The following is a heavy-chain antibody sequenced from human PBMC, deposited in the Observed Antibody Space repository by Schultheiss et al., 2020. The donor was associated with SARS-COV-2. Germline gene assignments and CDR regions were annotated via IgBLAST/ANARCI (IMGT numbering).Heavy chain of an antibody. Sequence: SQTLSLTCAVSGGSISRGGYSWSWIRQPPGKGLEWIGYIYHSGSTYYNPSLKSRVTISLDRSRNQFSLNLTSVTAADTAVYYCARVFGMAAAPRPFDPWGQGALVTVSS. D-gene: IGHD6-25*01. CDR3: ARVFGMAAAPRPFDP. J-gene: IGHJ5*02. CDR1: GGSISRGGYS. V-gene: IGHV4-30-2*01. CDR2: IYHSGST.